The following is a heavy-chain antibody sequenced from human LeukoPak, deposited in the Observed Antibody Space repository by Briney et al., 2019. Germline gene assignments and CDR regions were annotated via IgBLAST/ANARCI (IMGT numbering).Heavy chain of an antibody. J-gene: IGHJ4*02. Sequence: PGGSLRLSCAASGLTVSSSYMSWVRQAPGKGLEWVSVIYSGGSTYYADSVKGRFTISRDNSKNTLYLQMDSLRVEDTAVYYCARESPNYFDYWGQGTLVIVSS. V-gene: IGHV3-53*01. CDR1: GLTVSSSY. CDR3: ARESPNYFDY. CDR2: IYSGGST.